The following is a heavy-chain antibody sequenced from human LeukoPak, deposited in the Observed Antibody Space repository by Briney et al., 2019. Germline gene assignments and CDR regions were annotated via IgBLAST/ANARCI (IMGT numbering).Heavy chain of an antibody. CDR1: DTSISTYY. Sequence: PSETLSLTCSVSDTSISTYYWSWIRQPAGKGLEWIGRIYTSGSTNYKPSLKSRVTISVDTSKNQFSLKLSSVTAADTAVYYCAREGGSYYPHYYFDYWGQGTLVTVSS. CDR2: IYTSGST. V-gene: IGHV4-4*07. CDR3: AREGGSYYPHYYFDY. D-gene: IGHD1-26*01. J-gene: IGHJ4*02.